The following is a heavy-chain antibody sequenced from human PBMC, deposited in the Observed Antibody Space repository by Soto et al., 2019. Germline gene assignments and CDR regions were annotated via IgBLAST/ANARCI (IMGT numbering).Heavy chain of an antibody. CDR1: GYTFTSYG. CDR3: ARDGGYSSSLAASDI. Sequence: ASVKVSCKASGYTFTSYGIHWVRQAPGQGLEWMGWINPHSGETNYAQKFQGWVTMTRDTSLSTAYMELSSLKSDDTAVYYCARDGGYSSSLAASDIWGQGTVVTVSS. J-gene: IGHJ3*02. D-gene: IGHD6-13*01. CDR2: INPHSGET. V-gene: IGHV1-2*04.